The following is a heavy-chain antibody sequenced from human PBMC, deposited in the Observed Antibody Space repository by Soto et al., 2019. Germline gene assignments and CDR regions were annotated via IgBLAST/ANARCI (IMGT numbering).Heavy chain of an antibody. V-gene: IGHV1-18*01. CDR2: ISAYNGNT. CDR3: ARIVASRYYYHYYLAV. Sequence: GASVKVSCKASGYTFTSYGISWGRQAPGQGLEWMGWISAYNGNTNYAQKLQGRVTMTTDTSTSTAYMELRSLRSDDTAVYYCARIVASRYYYHYYLAVRGKGTTVTVSS. J-gene: IGHJ6*03. CDR1: GYTFTSYG. D-gene: IGHD5-12*01.